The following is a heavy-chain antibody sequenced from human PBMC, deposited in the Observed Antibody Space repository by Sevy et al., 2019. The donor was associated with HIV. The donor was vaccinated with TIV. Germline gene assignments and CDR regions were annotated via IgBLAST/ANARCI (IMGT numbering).Heavy chain of an antibody. J-gene: IGHJ4*02. Sequence: GGSLRLSCAASGFTFSSYWMSWVRQAPGKGLEWVANIKQDGREKYYVDSVKGRFTISRDNAKNSLYLQMNSLRAEDTAVYYCARDIGIMGYSYGCFDYWGQGTLVTVSS. D-gene: IGHD5-18*01. V-gene: IGHV3-7*03. CDR2: IKQDGREK. CDR3: ARDIGIMGYSYGCFDY. CDR1: GFTFSSYW.